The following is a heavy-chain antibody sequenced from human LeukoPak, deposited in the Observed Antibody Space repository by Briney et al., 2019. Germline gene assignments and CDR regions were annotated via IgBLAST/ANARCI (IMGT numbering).Heavy chain of an antibody. CDR3: TDAFDI. D-gene: IGHD2-15*01. J-gene: IGHJ3*02. V-gene: IGHV3-30*03. CDR1: GFTFSSYG. CDR2: ISYDGSNK. Sequence: GGSLRLSCAAPGFTFSSYGMHWVRQAPGKGLEWVAVISYDGSNKYYADSVKGRFTISRDNSKNTLYLQMNSLRAEDTAVYYATDAFDIWGQGTMVTVSS.